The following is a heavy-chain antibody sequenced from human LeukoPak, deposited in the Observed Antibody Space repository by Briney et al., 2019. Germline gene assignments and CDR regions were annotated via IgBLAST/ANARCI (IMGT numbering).Heavy chain of an antibody. V-gene: IGHV1-2*02. CDR3: ATYPGTVAPGGMDV. J-gene: IGHJ6*02. CDR1: GYTFAGYY. CDR2: INPNSGGT. D-gene: IGHD2-2*01. Sequence: ASVKVSCKASGYTFAGYYMHWVRLAPGQGLEWMGWINPNSGGTNSAQKFQGRVSMTRDTSISTAHMELSRLTSDDTAVYYCATYPGTVAPGGMDVWGQGTTVTVSS.